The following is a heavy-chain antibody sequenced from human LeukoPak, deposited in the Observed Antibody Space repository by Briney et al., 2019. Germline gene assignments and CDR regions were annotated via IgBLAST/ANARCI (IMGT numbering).Heavy chain of an antibody. CDR1: GGTFSSYT. J-gene: IGHJ4*02. CDR2: IIPILGIA. CDR3: ARDTYGDYPYYFDY. Sequence: ASVKVSCKASGGTFSSYTISWVRQAPGQGLEWMGRIIPILGIANYAQKFQGRVTITADKSTSTAYMELSSLRSEDTAVHHCARDTYGDYPYYFDYWGQGTLVTVSS. D-gene: IGHD4-17*01. V-gene: IGHV1-69*04.